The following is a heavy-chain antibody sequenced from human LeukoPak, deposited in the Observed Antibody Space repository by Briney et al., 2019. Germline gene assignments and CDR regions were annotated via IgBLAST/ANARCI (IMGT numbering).Heavy chain of an antibody. CDR3: ARDRGYCGSTSCYRHFDY. Sequence: GGSLRLSCAASGFTFSSYAMHWVRQAPGKGLEWVAVISYDGSNKYYADSVKGRFTISRDNSKNTLYLQMNSLRAEDTAVYYCARDRGYCGSTSCYRHFDYWGQGTLVTVSS. CDR2: ISYDGSNK. D-gene: IGHD2-2*01. CDR1: GFTFSSYA. J-gene: IGHJ4*02. V-gene: IGHV3-30-3*01.